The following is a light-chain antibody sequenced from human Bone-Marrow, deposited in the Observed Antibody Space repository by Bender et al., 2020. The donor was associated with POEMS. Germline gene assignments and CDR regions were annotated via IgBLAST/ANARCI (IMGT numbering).Light chain of an antibody. CDR1: SSDVGSYNL. J-gene: IGLJ3*02. CDR2: EGT. Sequence: QSVLTQPASASGSPGQSLTISCTGTSSDVGSYNLVSWYQQHPGKAPKLMIYEGTKRPAGVSSRFAVSKSGNTASLTISGLQPEDEAAYYCCSYAGSNTWVFGGGTKLTVL. CDR3: CSYAGSNTWV. V-gene: IGLV2-23*01.